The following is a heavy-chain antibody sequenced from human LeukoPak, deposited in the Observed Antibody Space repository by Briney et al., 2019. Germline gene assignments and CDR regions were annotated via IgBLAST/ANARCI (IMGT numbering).Heavy chain of an antibody. CDR1: GFTFSSYA. V-gene: IGHV3-23*01. CDR2: ISGSGGST. CDR3: ARDLGQYYYDSSGYYQKGYWYFDL. J-gene: IGHJ2*01. D-gene: IGHD3-22*01. Sequence: GGSLRLSCAASGFTFSSYAMGWVRQAPGKGLEWVSAISGSGGSTYYADSVKGRFTISRDNSKNTLYLQMNSLRAEDTAVYYCARDLGQYYYDSSGYYQKGYWYFDLWGRGTLVTVSS.